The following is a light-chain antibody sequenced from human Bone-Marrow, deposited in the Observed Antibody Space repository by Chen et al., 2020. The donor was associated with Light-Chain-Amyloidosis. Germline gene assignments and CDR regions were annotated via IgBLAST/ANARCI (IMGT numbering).Light chain of an antibody. CDR3: QVWDRSSDRPV. Sequence: SYVLTHPSSGSVAPGQPATIACGGTNIGSTSVHWYQQTPGQAPLLVVYDDSDRPSGIPERLSGSNSGNTATLTISRVEAGDEADYYCQVWDRSSDRPVFGGGTKLTVL. CDR2: DDS. V-gene: IGLV3-21*02. J-gene: IGLJ3*02. CDR1: NIGSTS.